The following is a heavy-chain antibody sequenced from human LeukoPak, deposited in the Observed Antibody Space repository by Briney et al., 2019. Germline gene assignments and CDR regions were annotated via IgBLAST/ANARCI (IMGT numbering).Heavy chain of an antibody. CDR2: ISGSGGST. CDR3: AILPGYSSGWYEVNY. Sequence: GGSLRLSCAASGFTFSSYAMSWVRQAPGKGVEWVSGISGSGGSTYYADSVKGRFTISRDNSRNTLYLQMNSPRAEDTAVYYCAILPGYSSGWYEVNYWGQGTLVTVSS. V-gene: IGHV3-23*01. CDR1: GFTFSSYA. J-gene: IGHJ4*02. D-gene: IGHD6-13*01.